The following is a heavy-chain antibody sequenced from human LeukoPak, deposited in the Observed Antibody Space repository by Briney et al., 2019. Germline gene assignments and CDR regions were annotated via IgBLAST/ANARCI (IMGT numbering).Heavy chain of an antibody. J-gene: IGHJ4*02. D-gene: IGHD3-22*01. Sequence: PGGSLRLSCAASGFTLSIYAMHWVRQAPGKGLEWVAVISYDGSNKYYADSVKGRFTISRDNSKNTLYLQMNSLRAEDTAVYYCARDPLVVVIFGPSGYFDYWGQGTLVTVSS. CDR1: GFTLSIYA. CDR2: ISYDGSNK. V-gene: IGHV3-30*04. CDR3: ARDPLVVVIFGPSGYFDY.